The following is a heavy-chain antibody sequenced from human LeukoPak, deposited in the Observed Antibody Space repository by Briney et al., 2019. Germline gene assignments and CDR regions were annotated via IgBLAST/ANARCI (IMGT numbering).Heavy chain of an antibody. CDR2: IIPIFGTA. J-gene: IGHJ4*02. D-gene: IGHD1-26*01. V-gene: IGHV1-69*13. CDR3: ARGSGSYGTLDY. CDR1: GGTFSSYA. Sequence: LVKVSCKASGGTFSSYAISWVRQAPGQGLEWMGGIIPIFGTANYAQKFQGRVTITADESTSTAYMELSSLRSEDTAVYYCARGSGSYGTLDYWGQGTLVTVSS.